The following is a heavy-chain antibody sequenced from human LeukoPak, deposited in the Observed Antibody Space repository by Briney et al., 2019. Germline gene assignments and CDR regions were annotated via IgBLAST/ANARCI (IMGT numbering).Heavy chain of an antibody. Sequence: PGGSLRLSCAASGFTFHDYDMHWVRQAPGKGPEWVSGISWNSDSIDYADSVKGRFTISRDNAKNSLYLQMNSLRAEDMALYYCAKANSGTYGAFDIWGQGTLVTASS. D-gene: IGHD1-26*01. CDR1: GFTFHDYD. CDR2: ISWNSDSI. V-gene: IGHV3-9*03. J-gene: IGHJ3*02. CDR3: AKANSGTYGAFDI.